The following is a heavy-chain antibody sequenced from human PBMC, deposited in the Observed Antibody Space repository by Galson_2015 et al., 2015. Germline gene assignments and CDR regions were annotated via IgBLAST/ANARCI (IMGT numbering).Heavy chain of an antibody. CDR2: IWYDGSNK. CDR3: ARDTVGDSGYDRHFDY. D-gene: IGHD5-12*01. V-gene: IGHV3-33*01. CDR1: GFTFSSYG. Sequence: SLRLSCAASGFTFSSYGMHWVRQAPGKGLEWVAVIWYDGSNKYYADSVKGRFTISRDNSKNTLYLQMNSLRAEDTAVYYCARDTVGDSGYDRHFDYWGQGTLVTVSS. J-gene: IGHJ4*02.